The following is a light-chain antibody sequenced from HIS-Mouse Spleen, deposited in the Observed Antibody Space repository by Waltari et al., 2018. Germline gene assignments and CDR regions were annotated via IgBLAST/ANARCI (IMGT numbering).Light chain of an antibody. J-gene: IGLJ3*02. CDR2: EGS. CDR3: CSYAGSSTYWV. CDR1: SSDVGSYNL. V-gene: IGLV2-23*01. Sequence: HSALTQPASQPGQSITISCTGTSSDVGSYNLVSWYQQHPGKAPKLMIYEGSKRPSGVSNRFPGSKSGNTASLTISGLQAEDEADYYCCSYAGSSTYWVFGGGTKLTVL.